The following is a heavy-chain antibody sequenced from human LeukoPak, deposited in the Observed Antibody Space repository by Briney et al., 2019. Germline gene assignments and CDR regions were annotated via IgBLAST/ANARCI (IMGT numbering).Heavy chain of an antibody. J-gene: IGHJ4*02. Sequence: GGSLRLSCAASGFTFSSYGMSWVRQAPGKGLEWVSAISGSGGSTYYADSVKGRFTISRDNSKNTLYLQMNSLRAEDTAVYYCAKVGAMVRGVIITGPIDYWGQGTLVTVSS. CDR1: GFTFSSYG. V-gene: IGHV3-23*01. D-gene: IGHD3-10*01. CDR3: AKVGAMVRGVIITGPIDY. CDR2: ISGSGGST.